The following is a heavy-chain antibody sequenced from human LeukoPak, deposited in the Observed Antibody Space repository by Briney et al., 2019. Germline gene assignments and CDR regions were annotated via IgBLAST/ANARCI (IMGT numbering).Heavy chain of an antibody. V-gene: IGHV3-9*01. J-gene: IGHJ4*02. Sequence: GGSLRLSCAASGFTFDVYALHWARQAPGKGLEGVSGISWNCGSIGYTDSVKGRFTISRHNAKHSLYLQMNSLRAEDTALYYCAKDRWENYYDSSGYYYGYFDYWGQGTLVTVSS. CDR2: ISWNCGSI. CDR1: GFTFDVYA. D-gene: IGHD3-22*01. CDR3: AKDRWENYYDSSGYYYGYFDY.